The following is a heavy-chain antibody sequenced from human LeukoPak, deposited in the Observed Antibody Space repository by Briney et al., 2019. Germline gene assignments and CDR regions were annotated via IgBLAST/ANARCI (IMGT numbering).Heavy chain of an antibody. CDR3: ARESYCSGGSYRRGRFDP. Sequence: SVKVSCKASGGTFSSYAISWVRQAPGQGLEWMGGIIHIFGTANYAQKFQGRVTITADESTSTAYMELSSLRSEDTAVYYCARESYCSGGSYRRGRFDPWGQGTLVTVSS. D-gene: IGHD2-15*01. V-gene: IGHV1-69*01. CDR2: IIHIFGTA. CDR1: GGTFSSYA. J-gene: IGHJ5*02.